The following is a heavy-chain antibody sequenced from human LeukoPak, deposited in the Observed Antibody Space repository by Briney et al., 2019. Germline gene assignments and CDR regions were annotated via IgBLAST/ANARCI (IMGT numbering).Heavy chain of an antibody. CDR1: GFTYSNYA. J-gene: IGHJ4*02. CDR2: ITAERDAT. D-gene: IGHD6-13*01. V-gene: IGHV3-23*01. Sequence: PGGSLRLSCTASGFTYSNYAMSWVREAPGKGLEWVSVITAERDATYYADSVKGRFTISRDNSKNTLYLQMNSLRAEDTAVYYCAKRYSSSWYPFDYWGQGTLVTASS. CDR3: AKRYSSSWYPFDY.